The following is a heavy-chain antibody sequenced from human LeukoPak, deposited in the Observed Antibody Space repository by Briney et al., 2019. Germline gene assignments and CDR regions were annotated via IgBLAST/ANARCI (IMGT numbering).Heavy chain of an antibody. CDR1: GFTFDDYA. J-gene: IGHJ6*02. CDR3: AKDIGNDILPPYGMDV. CDR2: ISWNSGSI. D-gene: IGHD3-9*01. V-gene: IGHV3-9*01. Sequence: GGSLRLSCAASGFTFDDYAMHWVRQAPGKGLEWVSGISWNSGSIGYADSVKGRFTISRDNAKNSLCLQMNSLRAEDTALYYCAKDIGNDILPPYGMDVWGQGTTVTVSS.